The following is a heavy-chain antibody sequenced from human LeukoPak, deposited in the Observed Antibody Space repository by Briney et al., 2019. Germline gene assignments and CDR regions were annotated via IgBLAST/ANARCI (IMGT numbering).Heavy chain of an antibody. J-gene: IGHJ4*02. CDR1: GYTFTSYG. CDR3: ARGRSGYSSSWYRPNDY. V-gene: IGHV1-18*01. Sequence: GASVKVSCKASGYTFTSYGISWVRQAPGQGLEWMGWISAYNGNTNYAQKLQGRVTMTTDTSTSTAYMELRSLRSDDTAVYYCARGRSGYSSSWYRPNDYWGQGTLVTVSS. CDR2: ISAYNGNT. D-gene: IGHD6-13*01.